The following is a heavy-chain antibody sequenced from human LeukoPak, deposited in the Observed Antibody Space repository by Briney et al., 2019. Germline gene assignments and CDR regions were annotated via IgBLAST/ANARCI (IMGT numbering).Heavy chain of an antibody. D-gene: IGHD2-15*01. Sequence: SETLSLTCTVSGGSISSYYWSWIRQPPGKGLEWIGYIYYSGSTNYNPSLKSRVTISVDTSKTQFSLKLSSVTAADTAVYYCARLGGRYRYYFDYWGQGTLVTVSS. CDR2: IYYSGST. V-gene: IGHV4-59*08. CDR1: GGSISSYY. CDR3: ARLGGRYRYYFDY. J-gene: IGHJ4*02.